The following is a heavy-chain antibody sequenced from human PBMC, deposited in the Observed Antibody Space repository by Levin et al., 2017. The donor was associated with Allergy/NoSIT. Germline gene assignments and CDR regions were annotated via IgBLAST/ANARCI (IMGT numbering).Heavy chain of an antibody. CDR3: ARMYCSSTSCYAGMGLNWFDP. V-gene: IGHV4-59*01. J-gene: IGHJ5*02. D-gene: IGHD2-2*01. CDR2: IYYSGST. Sequence: PSETLSLTCTVSGGSISSYYWSWIRQPPGKGLEWIGYIYYSGSTNYNPSLKSRVTISVDTSKNQFSLKLSSVTAADTAVYYGARMYCSSTSCYAGMGLNWFDPWGQGTLVTVSS. CDR1: GGSISSYY.